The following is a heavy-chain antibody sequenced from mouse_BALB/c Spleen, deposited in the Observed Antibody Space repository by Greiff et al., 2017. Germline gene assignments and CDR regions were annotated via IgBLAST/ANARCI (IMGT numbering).Heavy chain of an antibody. D-gene: IGHD2-4*01. CDR3: VRGYYDFWYFDV. CDR2: IRSKSNNYAT. Sequence: GGGLVQPKGSLKLSCAASGFTFNTYAMNWVRQAPGKGLEWVARIRSKSNNYATYYADSVKDRFTISRDDSQSMLYLQMNNLKTEDTAMYYCVRGYYDFWYFDVWGAGTTVTVSS. J-gene: IGHJ1*01. V-gene: IGHV10-1*02. CDR1: GFTFNTYA.